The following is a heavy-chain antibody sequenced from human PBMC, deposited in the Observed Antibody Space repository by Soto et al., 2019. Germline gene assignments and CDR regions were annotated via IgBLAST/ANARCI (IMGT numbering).Heavy chain of an antibody. V-gene: IGHV1-69*06. CDR3: ASKAACGGDCYAWDS. CDR2: IIPLFGTA. D-gene: IGHD2-21*02. Sequence: QVYLVQSGAEVKKPGSSVKISCKASGGIFSSNTINWLRQAAGQGLEWMGGIIPLFGTANCAEKFQGRVTITAVKSEQTEYMELASPTFEDTAGYYCASKAACGGDCYAWDSWGKGTLVTVS. J-gene: IGHJ5*01. CDR1: GGIFSSNT.